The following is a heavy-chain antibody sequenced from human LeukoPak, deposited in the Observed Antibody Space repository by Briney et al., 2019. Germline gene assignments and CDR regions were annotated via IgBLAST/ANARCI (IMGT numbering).Heavy chain of an antibody. CDR3: ARDLGEQTNWFDP. D-gene: IGHD3-10*01. CDR1: GGSISSGDYY. J-gene: IGHJ5*02. V-gene: IGHV4-30-4*01. Sequence: SQTLSLTCTLSGGSISSGDYYWSWIRQPPGKGLEWIGYIYYSGSTYYNPSLKSRVTISVDTSKNQFSLKLSSVTAADTAVYYCARDLGEQTNWFDPWGQGTLVTVSS. CDR2: IYYSGST.